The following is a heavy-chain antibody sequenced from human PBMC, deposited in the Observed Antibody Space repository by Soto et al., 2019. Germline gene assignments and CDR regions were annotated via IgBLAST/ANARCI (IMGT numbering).Heavy chain of an antibody. CDR2: ISSSSSYI. J-gene: IGHJ3*02. CDR3: ARDKGGGYCSGGSCYSNAFDI. D-gene: IGHD2-15*01. Sequence: PGGSLRLSCAASGFTFSSYAMSWVHQAPGKGLEWVSSISSSSSYIYYADSVKGRFTISRDNAKNSLYLQMNSLRAEDTAVYYCARDKGGGYCSGGSCYSNAFDIWGQGTMVTVSS. CDR1: GFTFSSYA. V-gene: IGHV3-21*01.